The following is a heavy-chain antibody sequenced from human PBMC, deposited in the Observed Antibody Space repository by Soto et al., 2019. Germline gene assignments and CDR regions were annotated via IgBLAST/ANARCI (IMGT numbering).Heavy chain of an antibody. D-gene: IGHD1-26*01. V-gene: IGHV1-2*02. Sequence: QVHLVQSGAEVKRPGDSVKVSCKASGYTFTDYHIHWVRQAPGQGLEWMGRITPKSGEIYYSPKFQGRVTLTRDTSISTAYMELTTLKFDDTAVYYGARAPILGPTGDFDYWGQGTLATVSS. CDR3: ARAPILGPTGDFDY. CDR2: ITPKSGEI. J-gene: IGHJ4*02. CDR1: GYTFTDYH.